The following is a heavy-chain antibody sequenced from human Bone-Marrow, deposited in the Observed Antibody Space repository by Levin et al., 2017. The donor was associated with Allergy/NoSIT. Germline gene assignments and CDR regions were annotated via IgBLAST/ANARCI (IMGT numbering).Heavy chain of an antibody. Sequence: PSETLSLTCTVSGGSISSSSYYWGWIRQPPGKGLEWIGSIYYSGSTYYNPSLKSRVTISVDTSKNQFSLKLSSVTAADTAVYYCARGHYDFWSGHLHDYYGMDVWGQGTTVTVSS. J-gene: IGHJ6*02. CDR1: GGSISSSSYY. CDR3: ARGHYDFWSGHLHDYYGMDV. CDR2: IYYSGST. D-gene: IGHD3-3*01. V-gene: IGHV4-39*07.